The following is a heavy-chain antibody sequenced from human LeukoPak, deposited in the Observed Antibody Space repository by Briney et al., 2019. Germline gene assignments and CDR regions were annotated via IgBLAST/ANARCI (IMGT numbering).Heavy chain of an antibody. V-gene: IGHV4-39*01. J-gene: IGHJ5*02. CDR2: MYHNGST. CDR3: ARHPSGRMWLQQGGWFDP. CDR1: GGSISSISYY. Sequence: SETLSLTCTVSGGSISSISYYWGWIRQPPGRGLEWIGSMYHNGSTYYNPSLTSRVTISVGASKNQFSLKLSSVTAADTAVYYCARHPSGRMWLQQGGWFDPWGQGTPVTVSS. D-gene: IGHD5-24*01.